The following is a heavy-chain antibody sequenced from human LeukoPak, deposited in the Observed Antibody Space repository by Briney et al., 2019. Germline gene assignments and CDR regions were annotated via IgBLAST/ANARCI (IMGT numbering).Heavy chain of an antibody. CDR1: GGSFSGYY. D-gene: IGHD4-17*01. Sequence: SETLSLTCAVYGGSFSGYYWSWIRQPARKGLEWIGRIYTSGSTNYNPSLKSRVTMSVDTSKNQFSLKLSSVTAADTAVYYCARDHDYGDYPDYWGQGTLVTVSS. CDR3: ARDHDYGDYPDY. V-gene: IGHV4-4*07. CDR2: IYTSGST. J-gene: IGHJ4*02.